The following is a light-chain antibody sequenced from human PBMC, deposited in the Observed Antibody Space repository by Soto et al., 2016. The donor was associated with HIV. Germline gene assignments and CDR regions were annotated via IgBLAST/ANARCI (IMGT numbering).Light chain of an antibody. CDR1: SLRRFH. CDR2: VND. V-gene: IGLV3-19*01. Sequence: SSELTQDPAVSVALGQTVRITCQGDSLRRFHASWYQQRAGQAPVLVIFVNDYRPSGIPDRFSGSSSGNTASLTITGAQAEDEAVYYCNSRDSSGNXYVFGTGTRVTV. CDR3: NSRDSSGNXYV. J-gene: IGLJ1*01.